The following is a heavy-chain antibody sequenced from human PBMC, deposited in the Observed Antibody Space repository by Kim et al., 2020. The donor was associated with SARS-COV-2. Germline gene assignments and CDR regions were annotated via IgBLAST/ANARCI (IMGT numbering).Heavy chain of an antibody. J-gene: IGHJ3*02. Sequence: GGSLRLSCAASGFTFSSYGMHWVRQAPGKGLEWVAVIWYDGTNKYYADSVKGRLTISRDNSKNTLYLQMNSLRAEDTAVYYCARGAASREPFAFDIWGQGTMVTVSS. CDR2: IWYDGTNK. CDR3: ARGAASREPFAFDI. D-gene: IGHD6-25*01. CDR1: GFTFSSYG. V-gene: IGHV3-33*08.